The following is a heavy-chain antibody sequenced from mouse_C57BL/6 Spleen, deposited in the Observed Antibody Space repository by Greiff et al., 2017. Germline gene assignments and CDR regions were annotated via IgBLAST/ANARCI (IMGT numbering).Heavy chain of an antibody. D-gene: IGHD1-1*01. CDR3: ARGITTVVAPFDY. V-gene: IGHV1-64*01. Sequence: VQLQQPGAELVKPGASVKLSCKASGYTFTSYWMHWVKQRPGQGLEWIGMIHPNSGSTNYNEKFKSKATLTVDKSSSTAYMQLSSLPSEDSAVYYCARGITTVVAPFDYWGQGTTLTVSS. J-gene: IGHJ2*01. CDR2: IHPNSGST. CDR1: GYTFTSYW.